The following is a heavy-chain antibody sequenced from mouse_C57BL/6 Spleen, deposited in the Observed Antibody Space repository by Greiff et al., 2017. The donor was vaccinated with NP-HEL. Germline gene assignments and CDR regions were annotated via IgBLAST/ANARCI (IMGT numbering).Heavy chain of an antibody. CDR3: ARGNYALYAMDY. J-gene: IGHJ4*01. CDR1: GYAFTNYL. V-gene: IGHV1-54*01. D-gene: IGHD1-1*01. CDR2: INPGSGGT. Sequence: VKLMESGAELVRPGTSVKVSCKASGYAFTNYLIEWVKQRPGQGLEWIGVINPGSGGTNYNEKFKGKATLTADKSSSTAYMQLSSLTSEDSAVYFCARGNYALYAMDYWGQGTSVTVSS.